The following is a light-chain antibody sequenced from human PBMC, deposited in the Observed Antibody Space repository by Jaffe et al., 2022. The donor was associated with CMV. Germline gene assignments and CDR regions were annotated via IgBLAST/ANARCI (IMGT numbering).Light chain of an antibody. CDR3: NSRDSSGNSPV. Sequence: SSELTQDPAVSVALGQTVRITCQGDSLRSYYASWYQQKPGQAPVLVIYGKNNRPSGIPDRFSGSSSGNTASLTITGAQAEDEADYYCNSRDSSGNSPVFGGGTKLTVL. CDR1: SLRSYY. J-gene: IGLJ2*01. CDR2: GKN. V-gene: IGLV3-19*01.